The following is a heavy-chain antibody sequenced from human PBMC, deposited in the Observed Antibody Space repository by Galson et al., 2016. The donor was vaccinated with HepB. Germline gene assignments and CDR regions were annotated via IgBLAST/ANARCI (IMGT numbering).Heavy chain of an antibody. CDR3: AHRRTSADYGSGKDHYFDY. CDR1: GFSLSSSGVG. V-gene: IGHV2-5*01. Sequence: ALVKPTQTLTLTCTFSGFSLSSSGVGVGWIRQSPGKALEWLALIYWNDDKRYSPSLKSRLTITKDTSKNQVVLTLTNMDPVDTATYYCAHRRTSADYGSGKDHYFDYWGQGTLVTASS. J-gene: IGHJ4*02. CDR2: IYWNDDK. D-gene: IGHD3-10*01.